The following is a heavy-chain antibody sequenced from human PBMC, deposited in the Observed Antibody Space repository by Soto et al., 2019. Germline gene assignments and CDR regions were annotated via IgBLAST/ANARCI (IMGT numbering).Heavy chain of an antibody. CDR2: ISSSSSNI. J-gene: IGHJ4*02. CDR1: GFTFSSFS. CDR3: ARGANMVRVVITPLGGNFDY. V-gene: IGHV3-21*01. D-gene: IGHD3-10*01. Sequence: EVQLVESGGGLVKPGGSLRLSCAASGFTFSSFSMNWVRQAPGKGLEWVSSISSSSSNIYYADSVKGRFTISRDNAKNSLYLQMNSLGAEVTAVYYCARGANMVRVVITPLGGNFDYWGQGTLVTVSS.